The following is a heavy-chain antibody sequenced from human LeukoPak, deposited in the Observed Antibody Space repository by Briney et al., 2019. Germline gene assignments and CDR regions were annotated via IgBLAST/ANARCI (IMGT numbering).Heavy chain of an antibody. CDR3: ASTYRSYYYYMDV. V-gene: IGHV4-39*01. D-gene: IGHD4-11*01. J-gene: IGHJ6*03. CDR1: GGSISSSSYY. Sequence: SETLSLTCTVSGGSISSSSYYWGWIRQPPGKGLEWIGSIYYSGSTYYNPSLKSRATISVDTSKNQFSLKLSSVTAADTAAYYCASTYRSYYYYMDVWGKGTTVAVCS. CDR2: IYYSGST.